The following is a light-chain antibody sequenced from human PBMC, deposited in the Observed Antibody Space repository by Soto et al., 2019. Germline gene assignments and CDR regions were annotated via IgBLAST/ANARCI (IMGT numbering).Light chain of an antibody. Sequence: QSVLTQPASVSGSPGQSITISCTGTSSDVGGYKYVSWYQHYPGKAPKLIIFEVTNRPSGVSNRFSGSKSGNTASLTISGLQAEDEADYYCASYAARSTLGVFGTGTKVTVL. CDR3: ASYAARSTLGV. V-gene: IGLV2-14*01. CDR2: EVT. J-gene: IGLJ1*01. CDR1: SSDVGGYKY.